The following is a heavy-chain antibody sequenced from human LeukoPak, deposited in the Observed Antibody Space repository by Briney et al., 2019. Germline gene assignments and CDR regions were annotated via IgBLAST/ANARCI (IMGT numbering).Heavy chain of an antibody. CDR3: AREGGSGSYRVAVDY. CDR1: GFTFSSYA. CDR2: ISSNGGST. J-gene: IGHJ4*02. D-gene: IGHD1-26*01. Sequence: GGSLRLSCAASGFTFSSYAMHWVRQAPGKGLEYVSAISSNGGSTYYANSVKGRFTISRDNSKNTLYLQMGSLRAEDMAVYYCAREGGSGSYRVAVDYWGQGTLVTVSS. V-gene: IGHV3-64*01.